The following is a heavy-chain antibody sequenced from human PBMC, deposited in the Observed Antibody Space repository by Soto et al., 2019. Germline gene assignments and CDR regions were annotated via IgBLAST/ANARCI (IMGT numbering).Heavy chain of an antibody. V-gene: IGHV4-39*01. CDR3: ATTRGIAVGGSFDH. Sequence: ASETLSLTCIVSGASISSRSSYWGWIRQPPGKGLEWVGTFYSGSTYNNPSLKSRVTISVDTSKNQFSLKLSSVAAEDTAIYCCATTRGIAVGGSFDHWGQGTLVTVSS. CDR2: FYSGST. CDR1: GASISSRSSY. D-gene: IGHD6-13*01. J-gene: IGHJ5*02.